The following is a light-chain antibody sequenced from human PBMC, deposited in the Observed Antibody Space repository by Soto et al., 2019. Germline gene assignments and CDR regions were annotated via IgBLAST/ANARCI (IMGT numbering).Light chain of an antibody. Sequence: EIVMTQSPATLSVSPGERATLSCRASQSVSSNLAWYQQKPGQAPRLLIYGASTRATGIPGRFSGSGSWTEFTRTICSLQSEDFAVYYCQHYNNWPAFGNKTEVDIK. CDR1: QSVSSN. V-gene: IGKV3-15*01. CDR2: GAS. J-gene: IGKJ3*01. CDR3: QHYNNWPA.